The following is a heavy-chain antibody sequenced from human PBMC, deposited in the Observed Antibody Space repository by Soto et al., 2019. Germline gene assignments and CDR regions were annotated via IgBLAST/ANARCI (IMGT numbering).Heavy chain of an antibody. Sequence: EVQLVESGGDLVKPGGSLRLSCAASGFTFSSYIMNWVRQAPGKGLEWVSSISSGSGYRSYADSVKGRFTVSRDNAKNSLYLQMNSLSVEDTAVYFCAREESDTFDYWGQGTLVSVSS. CDR3: AREESDTFDY. V-gene: IGHV3-21*01. CDR2: ISSGSGYR. CDR1: GFTFSSYI. J-gene: IGHJ4*02.